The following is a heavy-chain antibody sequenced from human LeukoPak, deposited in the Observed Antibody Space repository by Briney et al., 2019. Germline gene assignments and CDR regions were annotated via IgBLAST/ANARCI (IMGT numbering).Heavy chain of an antibody. D-gene: IGHD1-26*01. CDR2: INHSGST. Sequence: KPSETLSLTCAVYGGSFSGYYWSWIRQPPGKGLEWIGEINHSGSTNYNPSLKSRVTISVDTSKNQFSLKLSSVTAADTAVYYCARGRVGAGDYWGQGTLVTVSS. CDR3: ARGRVGAGDY. J-gene: IGHJ4*02. V-gene: IGHV4-34*01. CDR1: GGSFSGYY.